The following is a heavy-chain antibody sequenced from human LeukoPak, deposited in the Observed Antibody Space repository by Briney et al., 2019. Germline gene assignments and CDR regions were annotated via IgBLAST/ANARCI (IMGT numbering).Heavy chain of an antibody. D-gene: IGHD2-2*01. V-gene: IGHV1-2*02. Sequence: VASVKVSCKASGYTFTGYYMHWVRQAPGQGLEGMGWINPNSGGTNYAQKFQGRVTMTRDTSISTAYMELSRLRSDDTAVYYCARVRDIVVVPYDAFDIWGQGTMVTVSS. CDR3: ARVRDIVVVPYDAFDI. CDR2: INPNSGGT. J-gene: IGHJ3*02. CDR1: GYTFTGYY.